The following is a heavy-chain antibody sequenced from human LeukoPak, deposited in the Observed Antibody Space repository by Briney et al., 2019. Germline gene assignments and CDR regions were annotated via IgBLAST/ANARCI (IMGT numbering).Heavy chain of an antibody. Sequence: ASVKVSCKASGYSFTSYYMHWVRQAPGQGLEWMGIINPSGGSTSYAQKFQGRVTMTRDTSTSTVYMELSSLRSEDTAVYYCARDLGRMVAGEPGGYYYYYMDVWGKGTTVTVSS. CDR3: ARDLGRMVAGEPGGYYYYYMDV. J-gene: IGHJ6*03. CDR2: INPSGGST. CDR1: GYSFTSYY. D-gene: IGHD2-15*01. V-gene: IGHV1-46*01.